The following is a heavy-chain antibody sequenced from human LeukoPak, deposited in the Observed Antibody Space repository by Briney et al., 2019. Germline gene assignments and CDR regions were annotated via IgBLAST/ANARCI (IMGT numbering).Heavy chain of an antibody. CDR3: ARDYGGWYVFDY. D-gene: IGHD6-19*01. V-gene: IGHV3-30-3*01. J-gene: IGHJ4*02. CDR1: GFTFRSHA. Sequence: GGSLRLSCAASGFTFRSHAFHWTRQAPGKGLEWVAFISWDGNIRYYAESVKGRFTLSRDNSKNTLYLQMNSLRIEDTAVYYCARDYGGWYVFDYWGQGTLVAVSP. CDR2: ISWDGNIR.